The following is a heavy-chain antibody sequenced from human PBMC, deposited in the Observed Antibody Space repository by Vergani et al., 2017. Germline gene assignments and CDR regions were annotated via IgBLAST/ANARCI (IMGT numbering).Heavy chain of an antibody. CDR1: GFTVSSNY. J-gene: IGHJ6*02. CDR2: IYSGGST. V-gene: IGHV3-66*01. CDR3: AREWNYYDSSGYYYAYYGMDV. Sequence: VQLVESGGGVVKPGGSLRLSCAASGFTVSSNYMSWVRQAPGKGLEWVSVIYSGGSTYYADSVKGRFTISRDNAKTSLYLQMNSLRAEDTAVYYCAREWNYYDSSGYYYAYYGMDVWGQGTMVTVSS. D-gene: IGHD3-22*01.